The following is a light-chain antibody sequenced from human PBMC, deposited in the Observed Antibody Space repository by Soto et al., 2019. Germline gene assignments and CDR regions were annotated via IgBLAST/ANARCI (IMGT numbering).Light chain of an antibody. J-gene: IGKJ5*01. CDR2: GAS. V-gene: IGKV3-15*01. CDR3: QQYNKWPLIT. Sequence: IVMTQSPATLSVSPGERANLSCRASQSVGTKLAWYQQTPGQAPRLLIYGASTRATGIPARFSGSGSGTEFTLIISSLQSEDFAVYYCQQYNKWPLITFGQGTRLEL. CDR1: QSVGTK.